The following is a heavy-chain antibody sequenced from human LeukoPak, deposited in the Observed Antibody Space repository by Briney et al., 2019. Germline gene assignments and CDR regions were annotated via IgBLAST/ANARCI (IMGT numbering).Heavy chain of an antibody. J-gene: IGHJ5*02. CDR2: IIPIFGTA. V-gene: IGHV1-69*13. CDR3: ARGLNTIFGVDTLYNWFDP. Sequence: SAKVSCKASGGTFSSYAISWVRQAPGQGLEWMGGIIPIFGTANYAQKFQGRVTITADESTSTAYMELSSLRSEDTAVYYCARGLNTIFGVDTLYNWFDPWGQGTLVTVSS. CDR1: GGTFSSYA. D-gene: IGHD3-3*01.